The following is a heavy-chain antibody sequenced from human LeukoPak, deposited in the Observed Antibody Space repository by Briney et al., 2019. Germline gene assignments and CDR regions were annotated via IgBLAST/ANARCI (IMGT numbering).Heavy chain of an antibody. CDR1: GFTFSPYG. D-gene: IGHD3-10*01. CDR3: VGVETITMVRGASGDV. V-gene: IGHV3-33*01. Sequence: PGGSLRLSCAASGFTFSPYGMHWVRQAPGKGLEWVAVVWSDGNNKYYADSVKGRFTTSRDNSKNTLDLQMNSLSVEDTAVYYCVGVETITMVRGASGDVWGKGTTVTVSS. CDR2: VWSDGNNK. J-gene: IGHJ6*04.